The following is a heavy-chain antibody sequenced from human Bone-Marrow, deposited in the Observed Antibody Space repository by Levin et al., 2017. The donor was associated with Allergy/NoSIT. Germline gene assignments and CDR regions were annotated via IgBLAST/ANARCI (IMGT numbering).Heavy chain of an antibody. V-gene: IGHV3-7*01. CDR3: ARDPYDEGGYGAFDV. D-gene: IGHD5-18*01. Sequence: PGGSLRLSCVASGFTLRNNWMTWVRLAPGKGLEWVANGNHAGDEQEYVDSVKGRFTISRDNAKNCLYLEMNTLRVEDTALYFCARDPYDEGGYGAFDVWGQGTMVTVSS. J-gene: IGHJ3*01. CDR2: GNHAGDEQ. CDR1: GFTLRNNW.